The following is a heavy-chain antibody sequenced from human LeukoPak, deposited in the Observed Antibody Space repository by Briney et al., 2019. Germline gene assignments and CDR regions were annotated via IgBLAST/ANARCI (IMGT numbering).Heavy chain of an antibody. Sequence: SVKVSCKASGGTFSSYAISWVRQAPGQGLEWMGRIIPILGIASYAQKFQGRVTITADKSTSTAYMELSSLRSEDTAVYYCARNRRFGEFNDAFDIWGQGTMVTVSS. CDR3: ARNRRFGEFNDAFDI. D-gene: IGHD3-10*01. CDR2: IIPILGIA. V-gene: IGHV1-69*04. J-gene: IGHJ3*02. CDR1: GGTFSSYA.